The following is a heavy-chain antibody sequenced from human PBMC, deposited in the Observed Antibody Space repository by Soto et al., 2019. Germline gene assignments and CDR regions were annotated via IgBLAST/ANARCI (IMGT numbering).Heavy chain of an antibody. Sequence: PGGSLRLSCAASGFTFRIYSMHWVRQSPGKGLEWVAVMWYDGTNKYYGESVKGRFTISRDNSENTLYLQMNSLRVEDTAVYYCASPYCSSTSCGGYWFDPWGQGTLVTVSS. J-gene: IGHJ5*02. D-gene: IGHD2-2*01. CDR2: MWYDGTNK. CDR3: ASPYCSSTSCGGYWFDP. V-gene: IGHV3-33*01. CDR1: GFTFRIYS.